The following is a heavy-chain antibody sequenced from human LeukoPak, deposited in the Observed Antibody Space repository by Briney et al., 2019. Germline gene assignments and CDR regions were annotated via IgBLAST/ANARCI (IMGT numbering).Heavy chain of an antibody. CDR2: INHSGST. J-gene: IGHJ4*02. CDR1: GGSFSGYY. Sequence: SVTLSFTCAVYGGSFSGYYWSWIRKPPGKGLEWIGEINHSGSTNYNPSLKSRVTISVDTSKNQFSLKLSSVTAADTAVYYCARLRGVVVPALAYWGQGTLVTVSS. CDR3: ARLRGVVVPALAY. D-gene: IGHD2-2*01. V-gene: IGHV4-34*01.